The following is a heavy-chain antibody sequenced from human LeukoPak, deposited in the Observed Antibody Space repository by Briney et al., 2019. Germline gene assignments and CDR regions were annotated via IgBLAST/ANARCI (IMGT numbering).Heavy chain of an antibody. CDR3: ARDLPGSVYYPGDFDY. CDR2: ISSSSSYT. Sequence: GGSLTLSCAASGCTFSDYYMSWLRQAPGKGLEWVSYISSSSSYTNYADSVKGRFTISRDNAKNSLDLQMNSLRAEDTAVYYCARDLPGSVYYPGDFDYWGQGTLVTVSS. J-gene: IGHJ4*02. CDR1: GCTFSDYY. D-gene: IGHD5/OR15-5a*01. V-gene: IGHV3-11*05.